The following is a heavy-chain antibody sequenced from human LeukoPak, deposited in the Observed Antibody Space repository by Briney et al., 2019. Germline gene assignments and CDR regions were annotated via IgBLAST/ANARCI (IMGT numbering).Heavy chain of an antibody. CDR3: ARGAYSGSLEGAFDI. J-gene: IGHJ3*02. V-gene: IGHV4-38-2*01. Sequence: PSETLCLTCAVSGYSISRGYYWGWIRQPPGEGVEWIGSGYHSGSTYYNQSLKSRVTISVDTAKNHFPLKLISVTAADAAVYYCARGAYSGSLEGAFDIWGQGTMVTVSS. CDR2: GYHSGST. D-gene: IGHD1-26*01. CDR1: GYSISRGYY.